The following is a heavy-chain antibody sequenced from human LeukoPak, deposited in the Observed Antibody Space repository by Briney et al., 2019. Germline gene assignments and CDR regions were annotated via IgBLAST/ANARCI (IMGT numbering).Heavy chain of an antibody. CDR1: GFTLSSYW. Sequence: GGSLRLSCAASGFTLSSYWMAWVRQAPGKGPEWVAYIKQDGSEKYYVDSVKGRFTISRDNAKNSLYLQMNSLRAEDTAVYYCARDSSGDPYYMDVWGKGTTVTISS. CDR2: IKQDGSEK. J-gene: IGHJ6*03. V-gene: IGHV3-7*01. D-gene: IGHD6-25*01. CDR3: ARDSSGDPYYMDV.